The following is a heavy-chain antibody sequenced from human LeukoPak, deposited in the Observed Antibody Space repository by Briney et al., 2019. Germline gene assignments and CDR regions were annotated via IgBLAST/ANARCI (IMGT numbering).Heavy chain of an antibody. J-gene: IGHJ4*02. Sequence: KPGRSLRPSCAVSGFSFSDHNMNWVSQAPGKGLNLVASISSRSNYIYYADSLKGRVTVSRDNARNSLFLQMTSLRAEDTAVYYCARDYLGFGESGFDYWGQGTQVIVSS. CDR2: ISSRSNYI. CDR1: GFSFSDHN. CDR3: ARDYLGFGESGFDY. D-gene: IGHD3-10*01. V-gene: IGHV3-21*01.